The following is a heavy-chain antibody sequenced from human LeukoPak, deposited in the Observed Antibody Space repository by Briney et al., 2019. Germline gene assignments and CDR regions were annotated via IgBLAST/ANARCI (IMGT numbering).Heavy chain of an antibody. CDR3: AKDAAVGSSGYYYVPPLYYFHY. Sequence: GGALRLSCAASGFTFSDYWMTWVRQAPGKGLQWVANIKDDGSETYYVDSVKGRFTISRDNAKNSLYLQMNSLRAEDTAVYYCAKDAAVGSSGYYYVPPLYYFHYWGQGTLVTVSS. J-gene: IGHJ4*02. V-gene: IGHV3-7*01. CDR1: GFTFSDYW. CDR2: IKDDGSET. D-gene: IGHD3-22*01.